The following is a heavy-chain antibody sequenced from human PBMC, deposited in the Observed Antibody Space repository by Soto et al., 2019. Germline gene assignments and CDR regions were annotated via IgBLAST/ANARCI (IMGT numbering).Heavy chain of an antibody. CDR1: GGSITSYH. CDR2: TSYTGNT. Sequence: SETLSLSCVVSGGSITSYHWSWIRQFPGKGLEWIAYTSYTGNTNYNPSLQSRVTISMDTSKNQLSLKLTSMTAAETAIYYCVGEGRGSFDFWGRGTMVTVSS. V-gene: IGHV4-59*01. J-gene: IGHJ3*01. CDR3: VGEGRGSFDF. D-gene: IGHD5-12*01.